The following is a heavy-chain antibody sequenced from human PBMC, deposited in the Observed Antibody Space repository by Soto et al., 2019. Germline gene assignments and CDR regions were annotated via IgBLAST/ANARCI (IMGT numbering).Heavy chain of an antibody. CDR3: ARWSHSGYRADGNYYDYYGMDV. V-gene: IGHV4-59*01. D-gene: IGHD5-12*01. CDR1: GGSISSYY. J-gene: IGHJ6*02. CDR2: IYYSGST. Sequence: QVQLQESGPGLVKPSETLSLTCTVSGGSISSYYWSWIRQPPGKGLEWIGYIYYSGSTNYNPSLKSRVTISVDTSKNQFSLKLSSVTAADTAVYYCARWSHSGYRADGNYYDYYGMDVWGQGTTVTVSS.